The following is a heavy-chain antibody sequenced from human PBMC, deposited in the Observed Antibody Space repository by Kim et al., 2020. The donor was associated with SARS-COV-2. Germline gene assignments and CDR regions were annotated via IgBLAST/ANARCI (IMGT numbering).Heavy chain of an antibody. V-gene: IGHV3-48*03. CDR2: ISSSVSTI. J-gene: IGHJ6*02. CDR3: ARDDEAYCGGDCYPYYYYYYGMDV. D-gene: IGHD2-21*02. CDR1: GFTFSSYE. Sequence: GGSLRLSCAASGFTFSSYEMNWVRQAPGKGLEWVSYISSSVSTIYYADSVKGRFSISRDNAKNSRYLQMNSLRAEDTAVYYCARDDEAYCGGDCYPYYYYYYGMDVWGQGTTVTVSS.